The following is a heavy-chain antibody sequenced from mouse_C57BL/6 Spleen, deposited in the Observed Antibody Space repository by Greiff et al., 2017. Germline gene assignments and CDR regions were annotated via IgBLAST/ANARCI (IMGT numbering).Heavy chain of an antibody. J-gene: IGHJ1*03. D-gene: IGHD1-1*01. CDR2: MYPGSGST. Sequence: QVQLQQPGAELVKPGASVKMSCKASGYTFTSYWITWVKLRPGQGLEWIGVMYPGSGSTNYNEKFKSKATLTVDTSSSTAYMQLSSLTSEDSAVYYCARGDYYGRNWYFDVWGTGTTVTVSS. CDR3: ARGDYYGRNWYFDV. CDR1: GYTFTSYW. V-gene: IGHV1-55*01.